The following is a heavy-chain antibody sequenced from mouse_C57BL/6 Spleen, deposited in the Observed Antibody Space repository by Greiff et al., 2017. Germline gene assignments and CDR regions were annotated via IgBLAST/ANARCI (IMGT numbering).Heavy chain of an antibody. CDR3: ATTVVEWYFDV. CDR2: ISSGSSTF. V-gene: IGHV5-17*01. J-gene: IGHJ1*03. CDR1: GFTFSDYG. Sequence: EVKLVESGGGLVKPGGSLKLSCAASGFTFSDYGMHWVRQAPEKGLEWVAYISSGSSTFYYADTVKGRFTISRDNAKNTLFLQMTSLRSEDTAMYYCATTVVEWYFDVWGTGTTVTVSS. D-gene: IGHD1-1*01.